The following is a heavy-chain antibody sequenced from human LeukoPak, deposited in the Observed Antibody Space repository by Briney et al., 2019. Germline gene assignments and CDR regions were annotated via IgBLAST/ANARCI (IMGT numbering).Heavy chain of an antibody. CDR3: ARVGADGDYERFDYYGMDV. D-gene: IGHD4-17*01. Sequence: PSQTLSLTCTVSGGSISSGGYYWSWIRQHPGKGLEWIGYIYYSGSTYYNPSLKSRVTISVDTSKNQFSLKLSSVTAADTAVYYCARVGADGDYERFDYYGMDVWGQGTTVTVSS. V-gene: IGHV4-31*03. CDR1: GGSISSGGYY. CDR2: IYYSGST. J-gene: IGHJ6*02.